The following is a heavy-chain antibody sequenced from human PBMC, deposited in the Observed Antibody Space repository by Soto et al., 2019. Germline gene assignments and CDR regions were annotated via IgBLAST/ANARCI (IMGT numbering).Heavy chain of an antibody. CDR2: MYHSGDT. Sequence: SETLSLTCAVSGYSISSGYYWGWIRQPPGKGLERIGNMYHSGDTYYNPSLKSRVAISVDTSKNHFSLKLSSVTAADTAVYYCARKAMRGAAFDFWGQGTMVTVSS. CDR3: ARKAMRGAAFDF. CDR1: GYSISSGYY. J-gene: IGHJ3*01. V-gene: IGHV4-38-2*01.